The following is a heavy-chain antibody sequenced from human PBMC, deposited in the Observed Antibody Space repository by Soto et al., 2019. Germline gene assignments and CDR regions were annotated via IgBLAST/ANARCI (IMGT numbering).Heavy chain of an antibody. CDR2: ITSSGTTV. CDR1: RFTFSSYS. Sequence: EVHLVESGGGLVQPGGSLRLSYAASRFTFSSYSLNWVRQAPGKGLEWVSYITSSGTTVYYADSVRGRFTISRDNAKNSLYLQMNSLRDDDTAVYYCARGSSNWAYYFDFWGQGTLVTVSS. D-gene: IGHD6-13*01. J-gene: IGHJ4*02. V-gene: IGHV3-48*02. CDR3: ARGSSNWAYYFDF.